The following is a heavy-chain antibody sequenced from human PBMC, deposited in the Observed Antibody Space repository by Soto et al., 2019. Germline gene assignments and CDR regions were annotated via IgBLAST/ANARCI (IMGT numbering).Heavy chain of an antibody. J-gene: IGHJ6*02. CDR3: AKLKGALGRSYGMDA. V-gene: IGHV3-23*04. CDR2: ISSGGGTT. D-gene: IGHD3-16*01. Sequence: DEQLVESGGGSLQPGGSLRLSCAASGFSFRNYAMTWVRQSPGKGLEWVSLISSGGGTTNYADSVKGRFSISTDNSQNMLYLQMNGLRGEDTALYYCAKLKGALGRSYGMDAWGQGTMVIVSS. CDR1: GFSFRNYA.